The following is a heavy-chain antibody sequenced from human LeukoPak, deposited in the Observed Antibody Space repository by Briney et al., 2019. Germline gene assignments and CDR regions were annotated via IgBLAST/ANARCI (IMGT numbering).Heavy chain of an antibody. V-gene: IGHV3-48*01. D-gene: IGHD3-22*01. CDR1: GFTFSSYS. J-gene: IGHJ4*02. CDR3: AKSDSSGYYKPYYFDY. CDR2: ISSSSSTI. Sequence: PGGSLRLSCAASGFTFSSYSMNWVRQAPGKGLEWVSYISSSSSTIYYADSVKGRFTISRDNAKNSLYLQMNSLRAEDTAVYYCAKSDSSGYYKPYYFDYWGQGTLVTVSS.